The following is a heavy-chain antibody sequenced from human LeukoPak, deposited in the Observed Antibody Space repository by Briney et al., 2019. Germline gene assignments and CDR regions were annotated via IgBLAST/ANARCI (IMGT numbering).Heavy chain of an antibody. D-gene: IGHD3-10*01. V-gene: IGHV1-18*04. Sequence: ASVKVSCKGSGYTFTSYGISWLRQAPGQGLEWMGWISAYNGNTNYAQKLQGRVTMTTDTSTSTAYMELRSLRSDNTAVYYCARAHGYYYGPASPDYWGQGTLVTVSS. CDR3: ARAHGYYYGPASPDY. CDR1: GYTFTSYG. CDR2: ISAYNGNT. J-gene: IGHJ4*02.